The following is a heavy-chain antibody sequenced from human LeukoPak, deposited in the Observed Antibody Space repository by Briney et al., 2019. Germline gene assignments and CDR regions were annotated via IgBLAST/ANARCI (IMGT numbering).Heavy chain of an antibody. CDR1: GFIFDDYA. V-gene: IGHV3-9*01. D-gene: IGHD3-10*01. J-gene: IGHJ4*02. CDR2: ISWNSGSI. Sequence: GRSLRLSCAASGFIFDDYAMHWVRQAPGKGLEWVSGISWNSGSIGYADSVRGRFTISRDNSKNSLYLQMNSLRAEDTAIYYCAKTYYYSSGNFWGQGTLVTVSS. CDR3: AKTYYYSSGNF.